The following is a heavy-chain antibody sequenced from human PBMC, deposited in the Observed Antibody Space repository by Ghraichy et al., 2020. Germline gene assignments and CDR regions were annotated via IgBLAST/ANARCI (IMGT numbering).Heavy chain of an antibody. CDR2: INQDGSIK. V-gene: IGHV3-7*01. D-gene: IGHD6-6*01. J-gene: IGHJ4*02. CDR1: GFTFSSYW. Sequence: GGSLRLSCAVSGFTFSSYWMSWVRQTPGKGLEWVANINQDGSIKYYVDSMKGRFTISRDNPKNSLYLQMDSLRDDDTAVYYCARIGYSSSSTDFWGQGTLVTVSS. CDR3: ARIGYSSSSTDF.